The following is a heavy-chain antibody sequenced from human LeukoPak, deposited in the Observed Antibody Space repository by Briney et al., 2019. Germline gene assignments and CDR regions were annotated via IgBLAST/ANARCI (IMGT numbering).Heavy chain of an antibody. J-gene: IGHJ5*02. CDR1: GYSISSGYY. Sequence: SETLSLTCTVSGYSISSGYYWGWIRQPPGKGLEWIGSIYHSGSTYYNPSLKSRVTISVDTSKNQLSLKLSSVTAADTAVYYCARAPRQSTINWFDPWGQGTLVTVSS. CDR2: IYHSGST. V-gene: IGHV4-38-2*02. CDR3: ARAPRQSTINWFDP.